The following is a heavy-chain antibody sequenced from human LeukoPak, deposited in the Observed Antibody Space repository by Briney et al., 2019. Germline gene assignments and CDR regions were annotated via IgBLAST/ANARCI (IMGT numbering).Heavy chain of an antibody. V-gene: IGHV3-23*01. CDR3: PRKYDSSGYYDY. CDR1: GFTFRSHA. D-gene: IGHD3-22*01. CDR2: IYENGGTT. J-gene: IGHJ4*02. Sequence: GGSLRLSCVGSGFTFRSHAMSWVRQAPEKGLEFVSGIYENGGTTYYADSVKGRFAISRDNSKNTLYLQMDSLRADDTAVYYCPRKYDSSGYYDYWGQGTLVTVSS.